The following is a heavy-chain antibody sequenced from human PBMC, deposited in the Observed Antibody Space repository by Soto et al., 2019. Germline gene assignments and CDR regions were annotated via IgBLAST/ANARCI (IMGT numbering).Heavy chain of an antibody. D-gene: IGHD6-13*01. V-gene: IGHV4-4*02. CDR3: GGGQAGIAAAGFGSDP. CDR2: MLHSGST. J-gene: IGHJ5*02. CDR1: GDSVISNWW. Sequence: KPSETMSLTCAVSGDSVISNWWWGWVRQSPGKGVEWIADMLHSGSTYYNPSLKSRVTISVDRSKNQFSLKLSSVTAADTAVYYCGGGQAGIAAAGFGSDPWGKGPLVPVS.